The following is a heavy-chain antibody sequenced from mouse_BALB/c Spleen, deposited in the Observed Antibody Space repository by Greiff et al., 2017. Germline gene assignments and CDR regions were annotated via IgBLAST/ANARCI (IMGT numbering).Heavy chain of an antibody. Sequence: QVQLQQPGAELVRPGASVKLSCKASGYTFTSYWINWVKQRPGQGLEWIGNIYPSDSYTNYNQKFKDKATLTVDKSSSTAYMQLSSPTSEDSAVYYCTRALYYGSYYAMDYWGQGTSVTVSS. CDR3: TRALYYGSYYAMDY. D-gene: IGHD1-2*01. CDR2: IYPSDSYT. J-gene: IGHJ4*01. CDR1: GYTFTSYW. V-gene: IGHV1-69*02.